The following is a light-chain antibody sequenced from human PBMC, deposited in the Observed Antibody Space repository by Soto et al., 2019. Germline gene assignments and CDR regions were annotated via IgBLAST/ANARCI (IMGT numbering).Light chain of an antibody. Sequence: QSALTQPPSASGSPGQSVTISCTGTSSDVGGYNYVSWYQQHPGRAPRLMICEVNKRPSGVPDRFSGSKSGDTASLTVSGLQAEDEADYYCYSYAGSHNVFGTGTKLTVL. CDR1: SSDVGGYNY. CDR2: EVN. CDR3: YSYAGSHNV. J-gene: IGLJ1*01. V-gene: IGLV2-8*01.